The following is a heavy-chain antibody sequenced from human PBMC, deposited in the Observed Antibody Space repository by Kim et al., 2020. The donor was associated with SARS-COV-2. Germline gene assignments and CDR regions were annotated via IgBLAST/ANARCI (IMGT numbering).Heavy chain of an antibody. J-gene: IGHJ6*02. V-gene: IGHV5-51*01. D-gene: IGHD3-10*02. CDR3: ARSLFGESFYYGMDV. CDR1: GYSFTSYW. CDR2: IYPGDSDT. Sequence: GESLKISCKGSGYSFTSYWIGWVRQMPGKGLEWMGIIYPGDSDTRYSPSFQGQVTISADKSISTAYLQWSSLKASDTAMYYCARSLFGESFYYGMDVWPRDHGHRLL.